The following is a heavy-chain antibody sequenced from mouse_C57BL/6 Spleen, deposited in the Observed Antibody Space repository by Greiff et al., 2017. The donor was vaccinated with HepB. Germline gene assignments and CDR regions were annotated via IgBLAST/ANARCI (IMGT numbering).Heavy chain of an antibody. J-gene: IGHJ1*03. Sequence: EVQRVQSGAGLVKPGGSLKLSCAASGFTFSSYAMYWVRQTPEKRLEWVATISDGGSYTYYPDNVKGRFTISRDNAKNNLYLLMIQLKSEDKAMYYCAREPDNWDGDVWGKGTTVTVSS. CDR1: GFTFSSYA. CDR3: AREPDNWDGDV. V-gene: IGHV5-4*01. CDR2: ISDGGSYT.